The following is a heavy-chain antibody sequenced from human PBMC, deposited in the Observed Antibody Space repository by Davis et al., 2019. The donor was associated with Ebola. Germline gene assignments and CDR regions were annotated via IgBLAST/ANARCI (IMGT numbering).Heavy chain of an antibody. V-gene: IGHV3-49*04. CDR3: TRAELGYCSSTSCYNYYYYYGIDV. Sequence: GESLKISCTASGFTFGDYAMSWVRQAPGKGLEWVGFIRSKAYGGTAEYAACVKGRFTIPRDESKSIAYLQMNSLKTEDTAVYYCTRAELGYCSSTSCYNYYYYYGIDVWGQGTTVTVSS. D-gene: IGHD2-2*02. CDR1: GFTFGDYA. CDR2: IRSKAYGGTA. J-gene: IGHJ6*02.